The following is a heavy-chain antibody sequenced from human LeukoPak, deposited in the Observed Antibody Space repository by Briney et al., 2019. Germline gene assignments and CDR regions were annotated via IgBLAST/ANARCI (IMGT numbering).Heavy chain of an antibody. J-gene: IGHJ6*04. CDR3: AKDEWQQLGTTPHYYYYYGMDV. CDR1: GFTFSSYA. CDR2: ISGSGGST. Sequence: GGSLRLSCAASGFTFSSYAMSWVRQAPGKGLEWVSAISGSGGSTYYADSVKGRFTISRDNSKNTLYLQMNSLRAEDTAVYYCAKDEWQQLGTTPHYYYYYGMDVWGKGTTVTVSS. V-gene: IGHV3-23*01. D-gene: IGHD6-13*01.